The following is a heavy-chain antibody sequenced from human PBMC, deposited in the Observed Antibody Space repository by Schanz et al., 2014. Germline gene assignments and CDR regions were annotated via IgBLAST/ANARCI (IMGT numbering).Heavy chain of an antibody. V-gene: IGHV3-48*04. CDR2: INTGSNYI. CDR3: ARNRGSGGQNWYFDL. J-gene: IGHJ2*01. CDR1: TFTFDHYA. D-gene: IGHD1-26*01. Sequence: EVQLLESGGGLVQPGGSLRLSCSASTFTFDHYAMTWVRQAPEKWLEWISFINTGSNYINYADSVKGRFTISRDNTKNSLFLQLNSLRADDTAVYYCARNRGSGGQNWYFDLWGRGTLVTVSS.